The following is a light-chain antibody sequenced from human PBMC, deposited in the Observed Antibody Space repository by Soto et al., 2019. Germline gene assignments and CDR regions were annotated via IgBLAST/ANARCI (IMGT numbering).Light chain of an antibody. Sequence: DIQMTQSPSSVSASVGDRVTITCRASQDVSNWLAWYQQKAGRAPKLLIYAASSLQSGVPLRFSGSGSGTDFTLTISSLQPEDFAAYYCQQANSIPYTFGQGTRLEIK. V-gene: IGKV1-12*01. CDR1: QDVSNW. J-gene: IGKJ5*01. CDR3: QQANSIPYT. CDR2: AAS.